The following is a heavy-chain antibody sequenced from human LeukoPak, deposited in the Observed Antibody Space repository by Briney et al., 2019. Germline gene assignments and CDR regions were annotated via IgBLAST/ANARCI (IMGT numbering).Heavy chain of an antibody. D-gene: IGHD2-2*02. CDR2: INYGGDT. CDR1: GGSFSDYY. J-gene: IGHJ3*01. Sequence: SETLSLTCAVSGGSFSDYYWSWIRQPPGKGLEWIGEINYGGDTNYNSSLQSRVTLSVDTSRNQFSLILSPVTAADTAIYYCASHKYPVQAFDVWGQGTMVTVSS. CDR3: ASHKYPVQAFDV. V-gene: IGHV4-34*01.